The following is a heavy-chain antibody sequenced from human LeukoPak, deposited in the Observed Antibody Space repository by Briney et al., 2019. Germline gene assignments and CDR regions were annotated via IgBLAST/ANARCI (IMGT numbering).Heavy chain of an antibody. CDR1: GGSVSSGTYY. J-gene: IGHJ3*02. D-gene: IGHD2-8*01. V-gene: IGHV4-61*01. CDR3: TRSTNLEAFDI. Sequence: PSETLSLTCTVSGGSVSSGTYYWSWIRQPPGKGLEWIGYIHYSGSTNYNPSLKSRVTISVDTSKNQCSLKLSSVTTADTAVYYCTRSTNLEAFDIWGQGTMVTVSS. CDR2: IHYSGST.